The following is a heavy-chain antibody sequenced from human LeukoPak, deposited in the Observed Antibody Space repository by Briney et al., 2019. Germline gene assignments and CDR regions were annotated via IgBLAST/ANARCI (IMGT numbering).Heavy chain of an antibody. CDR1: GGSISSSSYY. CDR2: IYYSGST. D-gene: IGHD2-2*01. V-gene: IGHV4-39*01. Sequence: SETLSLTCTVSGGSISSSSYYWGWIRQPPGKGLEWIGSIYYSGSTYYNPSLKSRVTISVDTSKNQFSLKLSSVTAADTAVYYCARQLYCSSTSCEYRGYYYYYMDVWGKGTTVTVSS. CDR3: ARQLYCSSTSCEYRGYYYYYMDV. J-gene: IGHJ6*03.